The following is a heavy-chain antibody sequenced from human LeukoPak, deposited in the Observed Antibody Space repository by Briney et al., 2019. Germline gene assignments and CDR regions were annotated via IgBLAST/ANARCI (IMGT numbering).Heavy chain of an antibody. D-gene: IGHD3-22*01. CDR1: GYSVRSFY. CDR2: FYTSGIT. CDR3: ARQGWYYYDSSGYCPFDY. J-gene: IGHJ4*02. V-gene: IGHV4-4*07. Sequence: PSETLSLTCTVSGYSVRSFYWNWIRQSADKGLEWIGRFYTSGITKYNPSLQSRVAMSVDTSKNQFSLKLSSVTAADTAVYYCARQGWYYYDSSGYCPFDYWGQGTLVTVSS.